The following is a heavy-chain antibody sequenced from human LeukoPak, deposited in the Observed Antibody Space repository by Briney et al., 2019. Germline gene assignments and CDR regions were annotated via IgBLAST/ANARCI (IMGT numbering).Heavy chain of an antibody. D-gene: IGHD3-22*01. CDR2: ISGSGGST. V-gene: IGHV3-23*01. CDR1: GFTFSNYA. CDR3: TKRLDSSGYYYAPDY. Sequence: PGGSLRLSCAASGFTFSNYAMSWVRQAPGKGLEWVSGISGSGGSTDYADSVKGRFTISRDNSKNTLYLQMNSLRAEDTAVYYCTKRLDSSGYYYAPDYWGQGTLVTVSS. J-gene: IGHJ4*02.